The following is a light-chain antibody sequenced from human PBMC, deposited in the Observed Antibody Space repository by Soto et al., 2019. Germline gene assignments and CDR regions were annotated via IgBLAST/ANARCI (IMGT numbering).Light chain of an antibody. CDR1: QSLLLSNGYNY. Sequence: EIEMTQSPLSLPVTPGESASIYCRASQSLLLSNGYNYVDWYLQKPGQPPQLLIYLGSNRAPGVPDRFSGSGSGTDFTLKISRVEAEDVGVFYCMQGVQAPRTFGQGTKVEIK. CDR3: MQGVQAPRT. CDR2: LGS. J-gene: IGKJ1*01. V-gene: IGKV2-28*01.